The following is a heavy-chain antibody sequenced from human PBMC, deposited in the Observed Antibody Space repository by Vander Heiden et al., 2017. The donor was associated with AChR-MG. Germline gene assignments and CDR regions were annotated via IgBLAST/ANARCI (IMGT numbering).Heavy chain of an antibody. CDR2: INPNSGAT. CDR1: GYTFIGYY. CDR3: ARGLSVTGTTKGWFDP. V-gene: IGHV1-2*02. Sequence: QVQLVQSGAEVKNPGASMTVSCKASGYTFIGYYLHLVRQAPGQRLEWMGWINPNSGATKYAQRFQARVTMTRDTSTSTVHMELRRLRSDDTAVYYCARGLSVTGTTKGWFDPWGQGTLVTVSS. D-gene: IGHD4-17*01. J-gene: IGHJ5*02.